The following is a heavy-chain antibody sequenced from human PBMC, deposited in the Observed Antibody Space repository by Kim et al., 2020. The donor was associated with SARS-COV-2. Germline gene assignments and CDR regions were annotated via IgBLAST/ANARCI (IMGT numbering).Heavy chain of an antibody. CDR2: IIPIFGTA. CDR3: ARVADWYNWNAAAELTQFDY. D-gene: IGHD1-1*01. V-gene: IGHV1-69*13. J-gene: IGHJ4*02. Sequence: SVKVSCKASGGTFSSYAIRWVRQAPGQGLEWMGGIIPIFGTANYAQKFQGRVTITADESTSTAYMELSSLRSEDTAVYYCARVADWYNWNAAAELTQFDYWGQGTLVTVSS. CDR1: GGTFSSYA.